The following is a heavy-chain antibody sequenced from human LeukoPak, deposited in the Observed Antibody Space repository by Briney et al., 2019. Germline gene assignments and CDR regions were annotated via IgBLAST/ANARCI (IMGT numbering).Heavy chain of an antibody. CDR1: GFTFSTYE. J-gene: IGHJ4*02. D-gene: IGHD3-10*01. V-gene: IGHV3-48*03. Sequence: GGSLRLSCAASGFTFSTYEMNWVRQAPGKGLEWLSYISSSGSTIYYADSLKGRFTISRDNAKNALYLQMNSLRAEDTAVYYCARDSSSRFGELSDFDNWGQGTLVTVSS. CDR3: ARDSSSRFGELSDFDN. CDR2: ISSSGSTI.